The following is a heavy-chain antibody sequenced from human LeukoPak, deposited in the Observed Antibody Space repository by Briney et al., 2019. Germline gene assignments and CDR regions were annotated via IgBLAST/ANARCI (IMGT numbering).Heavy chain of an antibody. Sequence: SETLSLTCTVSGVSISSSSYYWGWIRQPPGKGLEWIGSIYYSGSTYYNPSLKSRVTISVDTSKNQFSLKLSSVTAADTAVYYCARAGDVVVVVAATVSWFDPWGQGTLVIVSS. CDR3: ARAGDVVVVVAATVSWFDP. D-gene: IGHD2-15*01. J-gene: IGHJ5*02. V-gene: IGHV4-39*07. CDR2: IYYSGST. CDR1: GVSISSSSYY.